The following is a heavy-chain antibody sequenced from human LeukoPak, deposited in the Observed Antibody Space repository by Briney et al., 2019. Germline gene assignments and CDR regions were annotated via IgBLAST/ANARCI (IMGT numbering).Heavy chain of an antibody. V-gene: IGHV1-18*01. D-gene: IGHD3-22*01. CDR3: TRAPPGMTMMTDY. Sequence: ASVTVSCTASGYTFTNYHIAWVRQAPGQGLEWMGWVSTNDSNTVYAQRLQGRVTMTTDTSTSVAYMELRSLTSDDTAVYYCTRAPPGMTMMTDYWGQGTLVTVSS. CDR1: GYTFTNYH. CDR2: VSTNDSNT. J-gene: IGHJ4*02.